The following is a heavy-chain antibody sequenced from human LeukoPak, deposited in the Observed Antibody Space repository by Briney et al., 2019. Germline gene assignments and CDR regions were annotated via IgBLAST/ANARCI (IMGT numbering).Heavy chain of an antibody. CDR3: ARIIGYCRSTSCGLGPYYYYM. CDR1: GCTFSSYA. V-gene: IGHV1-69*05. J-gene: IGHJ6*03. CDR2: IIPIFGTA. D-gene: IGHD2-2*01. Sequence: ASVKVSCKASGCTFSSYAISWVRQAPGQGLEWMGGIIPIFGTANYAQKFQGRVTITTDRSTSTAYMELSRLRSEDTAVDYCARIIGYCRSTSCGLGPYYYYM.